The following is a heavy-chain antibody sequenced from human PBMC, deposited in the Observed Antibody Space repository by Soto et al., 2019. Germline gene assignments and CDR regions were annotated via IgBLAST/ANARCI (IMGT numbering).Heavy chain of an antibody. CDR3: ARFSEMATIIFDY. CDR1: GGSISSYY. Sequence: SETLSLTXTVSGGSISSYYWSWIRQPPGKGLEWIGYIYYSGSTNYNPSLKSRVTISVDTSKNQFSLKLSSVTAADTAVYYCARFSEMATIIFDYWGQGTLVTVSS. D-gene: IGHD5-12*01. V-gene: IGHV4-59*01. CDR2: IYYSGST. J-gene: IGHJ4*02.